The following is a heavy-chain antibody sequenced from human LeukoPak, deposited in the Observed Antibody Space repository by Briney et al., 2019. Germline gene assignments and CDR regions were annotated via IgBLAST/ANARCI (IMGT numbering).Heavy chain of an antibody. J-gene: IGHJ6*02. CDR3: ASIVVVPGSGMDV. V-gene: IGHV3-33*01. Sequence: GGSLRLSCAASGFTLSSYGMHWVRQAPGKGLQWVAIIWYDGSNKYYADSVKGRFTISRDNSKNTQYLQMNSLRAEDTAVYYCASIVVVPGSGMDVWGQGTTVTVSS. CDR1: GFTLSSYG. D-gene: IGHD2-2*01. CDR2: IWYDGSNK.